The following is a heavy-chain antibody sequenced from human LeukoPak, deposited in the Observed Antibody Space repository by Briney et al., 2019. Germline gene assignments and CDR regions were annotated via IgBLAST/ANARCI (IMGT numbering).Heavy chain of an antibody. CDR2: ISGSGGST. CDR1: GFTFSSYA. D-gene: IGHD3-22*01. CDR3: AARITMIVID. Sequence: GGSLRLSCAASGFTFSSYAMSWVRQAPGKGLEWVSAISGSGGSTYYPDSVKGLVSICRDNSKKTLYLQMNSLRAEDTAVYYCAARITMIVIDWGQGTLVTVSS. V-gene: IGHV3-23*01. J-gene: IGHJ4*02.